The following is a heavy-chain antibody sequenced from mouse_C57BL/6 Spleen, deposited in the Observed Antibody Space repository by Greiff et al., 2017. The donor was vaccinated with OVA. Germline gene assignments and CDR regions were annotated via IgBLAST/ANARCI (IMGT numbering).Heavy chain of an antibody. Sequence: QVQLQQPGAELVKPGASVKVSCKASGYTFTSYWMHWVKQRPGQGLEWLGRIHPSDCDTNYNEKFKGKATLTVAKSSSTAYMQLSSLTSEDSAVYYGAISYYYGSSLYYFDYWGQGTTLTVSS. CDR3: AISYYYGSSLYYFDY. CDR2: IHPSDCDT. J-gene: IGHJ2*01. V-gene: IGHV1-74*01. D-gene: IGHD1-1*01. CDR1: GYTFTSYW.